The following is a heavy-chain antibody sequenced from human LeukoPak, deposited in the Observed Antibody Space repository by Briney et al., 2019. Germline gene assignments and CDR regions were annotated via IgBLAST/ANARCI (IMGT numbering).Heavy chain of an antibody. CDR3: AKDSSPRRYYYYYGMDV. CDR2: ISGSGGST. CDR1: GFTFSSYA. J-gene: IGHJ6*02. V-gene: IGHV3-23*01. D-gene: IGHD6-6*01. Sequence: GGSLRLSCAASGFTFSSYAMSWVRQAPGKGLEWVSAISGSGGSTYYADSVKGRFTISRDNSKNTLYLQMNSLRAEDTAVYYCAKDSSPRRYYYYYGMDVWGQGTTVTVPS.